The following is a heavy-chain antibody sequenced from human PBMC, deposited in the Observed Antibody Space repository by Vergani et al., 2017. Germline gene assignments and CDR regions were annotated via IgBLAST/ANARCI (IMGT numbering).Heavy chain of an antibody. CDR2: IRYDGNNK. CDR1: GFTFSSYG. J-gene: IGHJ4*02. V-gene: IGHV3-30*02. CDR3: AKEYGGYYDYVWGSYRGPYVDY. D-gene: IGHD3-16*02. Sequence: QVQLVESGGGVVQTGGSLRLSCAASGFTFSSYGMHWVRQAPGTGLEWVAFIRYDGNNKYYADSVKGRFTISRDNSKNTLYLQMNSLRAEDTAVYYCAKEYGGYYDYVWGSYRGPYVDYWGQGTLVTVSS.